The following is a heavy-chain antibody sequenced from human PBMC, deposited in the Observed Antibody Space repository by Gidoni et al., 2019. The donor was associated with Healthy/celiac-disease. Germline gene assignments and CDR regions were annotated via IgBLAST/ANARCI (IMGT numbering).Heavy chain of an antibody. CDR1: GYTFTSYD. D-gene: IGHD3-10*01. V-gene: IGHV1-8*01. Sequence: QVQLVQSGAEVKKPGASVKVSCKASGYTFTSYDINWVRQATGQGLEWMGWMNPNSGNTGYAQKFQGRVTMTRNTSISTAYMELSSLRSEDTAVYYCATQGVPGTMVRGVILYWGQGTLVTVSS. CDR2: MNPNSGNT. CDR3: ATQGVPGTMVRGVILY. J-gene: IGHJ4*02.